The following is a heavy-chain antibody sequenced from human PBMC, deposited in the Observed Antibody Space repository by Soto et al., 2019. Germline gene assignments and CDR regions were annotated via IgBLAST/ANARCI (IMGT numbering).Heavy chain of an antibody. Sequence: PGGSLRVSCTASGFNFSTYAMSWVRQAPGKGLEWVSTISDSGSTYYADSVKGRFTISRDNSKNTLYLEMNSLRAEDTAVYYCAKVGGYDGSGRYYYMDVWGKGTTVTVSS. V-gene: IGHV3-23*01. J-gene: IGHJ6*03. CDR3: AKVGGYDGSGRYYYMDV. D-gene: IGHD3-22*01. CDR2: ISDSGST. CDR1: GFNFSTYA.